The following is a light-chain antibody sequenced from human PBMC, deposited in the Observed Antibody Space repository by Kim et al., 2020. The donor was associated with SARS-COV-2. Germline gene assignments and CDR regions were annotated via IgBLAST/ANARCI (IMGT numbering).Light chain of an antibody. J-gene: IGLJ3*02. CDR2: DVS. CDR1: SSDVGDYNF. Sequence: QSALTQPASVSGSPGQSMTISCTETSSDVGDYNFVSWYQQHPGKAPKLIIYDVSVRPSGVSNRFSGSKSGNTASLTISGLQAEDEADYFCSSYISSTLVFGGGTQLTVL. V-gene: IGLV2-14*03. CDR3: SSYISSTLV.